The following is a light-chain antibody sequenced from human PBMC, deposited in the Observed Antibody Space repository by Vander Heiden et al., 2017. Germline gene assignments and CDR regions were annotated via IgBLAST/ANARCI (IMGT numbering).Light chain of an antibody. CDR3: SSYVGSASLV. V-gene: IGLV2-11*01. J-gene: IGLJ2*01. Sequence: QSALTQPRSVSGSPGQSVTVSCTGTSNDVGHYNYVSWYQQHPGKAPKLVIYDVSERPSGVPDRFSGSKSANTASLTISGLQADDEADYYCSSYVGSASLVFGGGTRLTVL. CDR1: SNDVGHYNY. CDR2: DVS.